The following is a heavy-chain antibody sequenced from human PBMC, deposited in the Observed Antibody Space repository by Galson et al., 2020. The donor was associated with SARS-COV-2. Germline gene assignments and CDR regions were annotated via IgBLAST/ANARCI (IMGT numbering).Heavy chain of an antibody. Sequence: SETLSLTCTVSGYSISSGYYWGWIRQPPGKGLEWIGSIYHSGSTYYNQSLKSRVTISVDTSKNQFSLKLSSVTAADTAVYYCARGASGSYGYYYYMDVWGKGTTVTVSS. CDR2: IYHSGST. CDR3: ARGASGSYGYYYYMDV. J-gene: IGHJ6*03. V-gene: IGHV4-38-2*02. CDR1: GYSISSGYY. D-gene: IGHD1-26*01.